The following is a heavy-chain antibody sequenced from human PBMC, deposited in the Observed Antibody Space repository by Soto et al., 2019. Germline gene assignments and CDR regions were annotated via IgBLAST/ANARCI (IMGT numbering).Heavy chain of an antibody. CDR2: INGDGSST. D-gene: IGHD1-26*01. CDR1: GFTFSSHW. V-gene: IGHV3-74*01. CDR3: ARNSGTATYYFDY. Sequence: GGSLRLSCAASGFTFSSHWMHWVRQAPGKGLVWVSRINGDGSSTSYADSVKGRFTISRDNAKNTQYLQMNSLRAEDTAVYYCARNSGTATYYFDYWGQGALVTVSS. J-gene: IGHJ4*02.